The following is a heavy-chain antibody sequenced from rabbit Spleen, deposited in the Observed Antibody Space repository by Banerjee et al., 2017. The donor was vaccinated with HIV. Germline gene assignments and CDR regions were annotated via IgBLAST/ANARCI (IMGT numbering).Heavy chain of an antibody. CDR1: GFSFTSSYY. J-gene: IGHJ2*01. Sequence: QSLEESGGGLVQPGTSLTLTCTTSGFSFTSSYYISWVRQAPGKRPEWIACIYISSGSTYYASWVNGRFTISKTSSTTVALQMTSLTAADTATYFCASDLHDNVGAWGPGTLVTVS. CDR2: IYISSGST. D-gene: IGHD5-1*01. CDR3: ASDLHDNVGA. V-gene: IGHV1S40*01.